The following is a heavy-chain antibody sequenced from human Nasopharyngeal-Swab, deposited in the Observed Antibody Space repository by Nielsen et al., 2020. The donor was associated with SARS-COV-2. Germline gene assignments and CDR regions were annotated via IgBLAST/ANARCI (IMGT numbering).Heavy chain of an antibody. J-gene: IGHJ4*02. D-gene: IGHD4-17*01. V-gene: IGHV1-69*05. CDR2: IIPIFGTA. Sequence: SVKVSCKASGGTFSSYAISWVRQAPGQGLEWMGGIIPIFGTANYAQKFQGRVTITRDTSASTAYMELSSLRSEDTAVYYCARGLDYGDYAFDYWGQGTLVTVSS. CDR1: GGTFSSYA. CDR3: ARGLDYGDYAFDY.